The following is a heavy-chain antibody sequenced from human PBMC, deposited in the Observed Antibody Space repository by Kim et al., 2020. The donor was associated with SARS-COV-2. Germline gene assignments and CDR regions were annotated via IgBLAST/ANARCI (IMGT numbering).Heavy chain of an antibody. V-gene: IGHV1-69*13. J-gene: IGHJ6*02. D-gene: IGHD5-12*01. Sequence: SVKVSCKASGGTFSSYAISWVRQAPGQGLEWMGGIIPIFGTANYAQKFQGRVTITADESTSTAYMELSSLRSEDTAVYYCARDMGGYDPYYYYYGMDVWGQGTTVTVSS. CDR1: GGTFSSYA. CDR2: IIPIFGTA. CDR3: ARDMGGYDPYYYYYGMDV.